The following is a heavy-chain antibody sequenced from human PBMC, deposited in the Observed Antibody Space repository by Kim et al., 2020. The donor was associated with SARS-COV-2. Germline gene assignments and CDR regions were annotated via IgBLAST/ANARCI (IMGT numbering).Heavy chain of an antibody. D-gene: IGHD3-10*01. Sequence: SETLSLTCTVSGGSISSYYWSWIRQPPGKGLEWIGYIYYSGSTNYNPSLKSRVTISVDTSKNQFSLKLSSVTAADTAVYYCARGGEITMVRGVYNWFDPWGQGNLVTVSS. CDR1: GGSISSYY. CDR2: IYYSGST. CDR3: ARGGEITMVRGVYNWFDP. J-gene: IGHJ5*02. V-gene: IGHV4-59*01.